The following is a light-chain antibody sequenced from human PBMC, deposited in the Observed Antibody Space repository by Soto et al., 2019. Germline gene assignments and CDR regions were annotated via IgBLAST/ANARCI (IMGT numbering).Light chain of an antibody. V-gene: IGKV3-20*01. CDR2: GAS. CDR1: RSVSSSY. CDR3: QQYNNWPRT. J-gene: IGKJ1*01. Sequence: EVVLTQSTGTLSLSPGERATLSCRASRSVSSSYLAWYQQKLGQAPRLLIYGASSRATGIPDRFSGSGSGTDFTLTISSLQSEDFAVYYCQQYNNWPRTFGQGTKVDIK.